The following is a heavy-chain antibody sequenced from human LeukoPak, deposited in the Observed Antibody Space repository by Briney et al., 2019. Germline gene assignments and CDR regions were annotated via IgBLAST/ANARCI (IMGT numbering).Heavy chain of an antibody. V-gene: IGHV3-7*05. D-gene: IGHD6-19*01. CDR2: IKQDGSEI. J-gene: IGHJ4*02. CDR3: ARDMSFSTSDWYGELDN. Sequence: PGGSLRLSCAAPGFIFDNFWMSWVRQAPGKGLEWVANIKQDGSEIYYVDSVKGRFTISRDNAKKLLYLQMNSLRAEDTALYYCARDMSFSTSDWYGELDNWGQGTLVTVSS. CDR1: GFIFDNFW.